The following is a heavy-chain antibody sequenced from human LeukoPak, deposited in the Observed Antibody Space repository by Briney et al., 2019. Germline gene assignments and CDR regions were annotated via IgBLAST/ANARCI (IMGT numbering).Heavy chain of an antibody. J-gene: IGHJ4*02. CDR3: ARLGYCTNGVCYTVDY. CDR2: IYPGDSDT. D-gene: IGHD2-8*01. V-gene: IGHV5-51*01. CDR1: GYSFPRYW. Sequence: GESLKISCKGSGYSFPRYWIGWVRQLPGKGLEWMGIIYPGDSDTRYSPSFQGQVTISADKSISTAYLQWSSLKASDTAMYYCARLGYCTNGVCYTVDYWGQGTLVTVSS.